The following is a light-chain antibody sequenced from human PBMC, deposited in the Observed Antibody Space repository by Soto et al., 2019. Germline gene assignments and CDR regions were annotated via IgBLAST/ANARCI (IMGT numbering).Light chain of an antibody. Sequence: DIQXXXFPSXXXASVGDTVTXXXXASQXVXXWLAWYQQKPGKAPSLLIYKASNVQSGVPSRFTGSGSGTEFTLTIRSLQPDDFATYYCQQYNNYPRTFGQGTKV. J-gene: IGKJ1*01. CDR2: KAS. CDR1: QXVXXW. V-gene: IGKV1-5*03. CDR3: QQYNNYPRT.